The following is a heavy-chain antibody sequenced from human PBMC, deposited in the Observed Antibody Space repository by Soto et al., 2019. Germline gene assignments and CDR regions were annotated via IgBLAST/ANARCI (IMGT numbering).Heavy chain of an antibody. CDR1: GGSISSGDYY. V-gene: IGHV4-30-4*01. D-gene: IGHD4-17*01. CDR3: AGADDYGDYYYYYMDV. CDR2: IYYSGST. J-gene: IGHJ6*03. Sequence: SETLSLTCTFSGGSISSGDYYWSWIRQPPGKGLEWIGYIYYSGSTYYNPSLKSRVTISVDTSKNQFSLKLSSVTAADTAVYYCAGADDYGDYYYYYMDVWGKGTTVTVSS.